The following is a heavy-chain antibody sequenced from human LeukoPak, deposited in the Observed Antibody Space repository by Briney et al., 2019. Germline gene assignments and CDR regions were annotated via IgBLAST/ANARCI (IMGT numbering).Heavy chain of an antibody. V-gene: IGHV4-59*11. Sequence: PSETLSLTCTVSGGSISGHYWSWIRQPPGKGLGWIGYIYSSGSTRYNPSLNSRVTISVDTSKNQFSLKLTSVTAADTALYYCARVLGDGQSDYWGQGILVTVSS. CDR2: IYSSGST. CDR1: GGSISGHY. CDR3: ARVLGDGQSDY. D-gene: IGHD5-24*01. J-gene: IGHJ4*02.